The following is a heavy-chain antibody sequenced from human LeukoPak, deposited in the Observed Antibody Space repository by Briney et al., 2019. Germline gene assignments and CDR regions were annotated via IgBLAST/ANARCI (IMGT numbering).Heavy chain of an antibody. D-gene: IGHD2-2*01. CDR1: GGSISSYY. CDR2: IYYSGST. Sequence: SETLSLTCTVYGGSISSYYWSWIRQPPGKGLEWIGYIYYSGSTNYNPSLKSRVTISVDTSKNQFSLKLSSVTAADTAVYYCAREIIKVRVPAARTFDPWGQGTLVTVSS. CDR3: AREIIKVRVPAARTFDP. J-gene: IGHJ5*02. V-gene: IGHV4-59*01.